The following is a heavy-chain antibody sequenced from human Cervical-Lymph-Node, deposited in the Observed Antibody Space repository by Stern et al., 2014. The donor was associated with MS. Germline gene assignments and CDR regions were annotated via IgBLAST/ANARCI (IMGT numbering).Heavy chain of an antibody. Sequence: EVQLVESGAEVKKPGQSLKISCQAFGYTLTNHWIAWVRQMPGKGLEWMGMISPREHATRYSPSFQGHLPIPVDKSIGTAYLQWSSLKASDTAIYYCARRGEAWHFPAAWFDYWGQGTLVTVSS. CDR2: ISPREHAT. CDR3: ARRGEAWHFPAAWFDY. J-gene: IGHJ4*02. V-gene: IGHV5-51*03. CDR1: GYTLTNHW. D-gene: IGHD6-13*01.